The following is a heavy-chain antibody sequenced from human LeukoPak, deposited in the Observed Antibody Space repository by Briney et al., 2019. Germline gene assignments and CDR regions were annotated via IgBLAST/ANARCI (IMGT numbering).Heavy chain of an antibody. CDR2: INHSGST. V-gene: IGHV4-34*01. D-gene: IGHD6-19*01. Sequence: SETLSLTCAVYGGSFSGYYWSWIRQPPGKGLEWTGEINHSGSTNYNPSLKSRVTISVDTSKNQFSLKLSSVTAADTAVYYCARRAGSGYYYYYYYMDVWGKGTTVTISS. CDR3: ARRAGSGYYYYYYYMDV. J-gene: IGHJ6*03. CDR1: GGSFSGYY.